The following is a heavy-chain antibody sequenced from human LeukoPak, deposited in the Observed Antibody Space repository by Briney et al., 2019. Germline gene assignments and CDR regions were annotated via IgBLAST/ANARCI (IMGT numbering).Heavy chain of an antibody. CDR3: AKDRFSSWLFDY. Sequence: SGGSLRLSCAASGFTFSSYAMSWVRQAPGKGLEWVSAISGSGGSTYYADSVKGRFTISRDNSKNTLYLQMNSLRAEDTAVYYCAKDRFSSWLFDYWGQGTLVTVSS. D-gene: IGHD6-13*01. V-gene: IGHV3-23*01. CDR1: GFTFSSYA. J-gene: IGHJ4*02. CDR2: ISGSGGST.